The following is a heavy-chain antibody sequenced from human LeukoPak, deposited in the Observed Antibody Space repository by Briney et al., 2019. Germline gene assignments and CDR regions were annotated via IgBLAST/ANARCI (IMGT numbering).Heavy chain of an antibody. CDR3: ARGPYDILTGYYRYNWFDP. D-gene: IGHD3-9*01. CDR2: ISSSSSYI. CDR1: GLTRSSYS. V-gene: IGHV3-21*01. Sequence: RGSRRPSCAAAGLTRSSYSMICGRHAPEKRLEWVSSISSSSSYIYYADSLKGRLPICRDNAKNSLYLQMNSLRAQDTAVYYCARGPYDILTGYYRYNWFDPWGEGTLVTVSS. J-gene: IGHJ5*02.